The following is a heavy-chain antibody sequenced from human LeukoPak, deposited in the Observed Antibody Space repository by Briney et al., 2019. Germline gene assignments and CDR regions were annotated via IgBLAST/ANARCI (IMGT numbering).Heavy chain of an antibody. V-gene: IGHV1-2*02. D-gene: IGHD3-22*01. CDR1: GYTFTGYY. CDR3: ARGPHYYDSSGYMGVDY. Sequence: ASVKVSCKASGYTFTGYYMHWVRQAPGQGLEWMGWINPNSGGTNYAQKFQGRVTMTRDTSISTAYMELSRLRSDDTAVYYCARGPHYYDSSGYMGVDYWGQGTLVTVSS. J-gene: IGHJ4*02. CDR2: INPNSGGT.